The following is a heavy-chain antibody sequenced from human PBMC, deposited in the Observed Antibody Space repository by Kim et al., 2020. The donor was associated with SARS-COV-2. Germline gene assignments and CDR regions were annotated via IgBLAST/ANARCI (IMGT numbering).Heavy chain of an antibody. CDR3: ARDHPLRSGYYDPYYYYYMDV. D-gene: IGHD3-3*01. J-gene: IGHJ6*03. CDR2: IYYSGST. CDR1: GGSISSGGYY. Sequence: SETLSLTCTVSGGSISSGGYYWSWIRQHPGKGLEWIGYIYYSGSTYYNPSLKSRVTISVDTSKNQFSLKLSSVTAADTAVYYCARDHPLRSGYYDPYYYYYMDVWGKGTTVTVSS. V-gene: IGHV4-31*03.